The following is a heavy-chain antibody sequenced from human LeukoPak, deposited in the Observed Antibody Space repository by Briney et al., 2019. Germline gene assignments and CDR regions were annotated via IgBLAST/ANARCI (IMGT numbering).Heavy chain of an antibody. CDR1: GFTFSSYE. CDR2: ISSSGSTI. J-gene: IGHJ3*02. V-gene: IGHV3-48*03. Sequence: GGSQRLSCAASGFTFSSYEMNWVRQAPGKGLEWVSYISSSGSTIYYADSVKGRFTISRDNAKNSLYLQMNSLRAEDTAVYYCARQRYQRDAFDIWGQGTMVTVSS. CDR3: ARQRYQRDAFDI. D-gene: IGHD2-2*01.